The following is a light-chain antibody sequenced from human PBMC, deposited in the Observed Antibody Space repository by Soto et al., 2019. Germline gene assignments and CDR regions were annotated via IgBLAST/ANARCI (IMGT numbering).Light chain of an antibody. J-gene: IGKJ1*01. Sequence: VMTQSPGTVSLSPGDTATLSCRASQSLGRDLAWSQQKPGQATRLLIFAASARPTGIPDRISGSGSGTEVTLTISSLRSEDFAVYFCQQYYNWPRTFGQGTKVDIK. CDR1: QSLGRD. CDR3: QQYYNWPRT. CDR2: AAS. V-gene: IGKV3-15*01.